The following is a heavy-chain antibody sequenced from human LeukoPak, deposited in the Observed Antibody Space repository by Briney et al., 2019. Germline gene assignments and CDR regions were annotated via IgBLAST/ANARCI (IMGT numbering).Heavy chain of an antibody. CDR1: GGSFSSYY. CDR3: ARAGSSGPLYYYYGMDV. V-gene: IGHV3-66*01. J-gene: IGHJ6*02. Sequence: ETLSLTCAVYGGSFSSYYWSWVRQAPGKGLEWVSVIYSGGSTYYADSVKGRFTISRDNSKNTLYLQMNSLRAEDTAVYYCARAGSSGPLYYYYGMDVWGQGTTVTVSS. CDR2: IYSGGST. D-gene: IGHD3-22*01.